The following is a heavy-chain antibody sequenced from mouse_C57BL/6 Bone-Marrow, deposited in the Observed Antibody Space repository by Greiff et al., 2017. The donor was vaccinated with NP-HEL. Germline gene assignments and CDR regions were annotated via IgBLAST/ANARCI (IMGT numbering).Heavy chain of an antibody. CDR1: GFTFSSYA. Sequence: EVKLQESGEGLVKPGGSLKLSCAASGFTFSSYAMSWVRQTPEKRLEWVAYISSGGDYIYYADTVKGRFTISRDNARNTLYLQMSSLKSEDTAMYYCTRAVYYDYDGGYYAMDYWGQGTSVTVSS. V-gene: IGHV5-9-1*02. J-gene: IGHJ4*01. CDR3: TRAVYYDYDGGYYAMDY. D-gene: IGHD2-4*01. CDR2: ISSGGDYI.